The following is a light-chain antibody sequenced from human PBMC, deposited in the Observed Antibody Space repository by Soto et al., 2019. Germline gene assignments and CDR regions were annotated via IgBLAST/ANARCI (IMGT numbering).Light chain of an antibody. CDR3: QQYNTYQGT. J-gene: IGKJ1*01. CDR1: QNIDKW. V-gene: IGKV1-5*01. Sequence: DIQMTQSPSTLSASVGDRVSITCRASQNIDKWLAWYQQKPQKAPKLLIFDASTLESGVPSRFSGSGSGTEFTLTIGSLQPDDFATYYCQQYNTYQGTFGPGTKVDIK. CDR2: DAS.